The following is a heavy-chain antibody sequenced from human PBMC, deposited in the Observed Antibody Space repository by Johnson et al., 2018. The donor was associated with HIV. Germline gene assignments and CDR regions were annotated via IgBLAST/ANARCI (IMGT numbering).Heavy chain of an antibody. D-gene: IGHD3-3*01. Sequence: QVQLVESGGGVVQPGGSLRLSCAASGFTFSSYGMHWVRQAPGKGLAWVAFIRYDGSNKYYTESVKGRFNISRDNSKNTLYLQMNSLRAEDAAVYYCAKDLRITVFGAVTPDAFDVWGQGTMVTVSS. CDR2: IRYDGSNK. CDR3: AKDLRITVFGAVTPDAFDV. V-gene: IGHV3-30*02. J-gene: IGHJ3*01. CDR1: GFTFSSYG.